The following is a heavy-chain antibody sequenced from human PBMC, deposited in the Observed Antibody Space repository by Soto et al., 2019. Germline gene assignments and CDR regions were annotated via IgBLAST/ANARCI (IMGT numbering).Heavy chain of an antibody. Sequence: SETLSLTCAVSGGSFDANYWTWVRQPPGKGLEWIGEINHSGSTNYNPSLKSRVTISVDTSKNQFSLNLSSVTAADTAVYYCLSARFDYWGQGTLVTVSS. CDR1: GGSFDANY. D-gene: IGHD6-19*01. CDR3: LSARFDY. CDR2: INHSGST. J-gene: IGHJ4*02. V-gene: IGHV4-34*01.